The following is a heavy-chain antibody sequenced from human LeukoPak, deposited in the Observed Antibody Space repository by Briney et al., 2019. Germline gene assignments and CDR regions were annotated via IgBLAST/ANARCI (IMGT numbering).Heavy chain of an antibody. CDR3: ARDSLGAAVAYYFIY. J-gene: IGHJ4*02. V-gene: IGHV3-11*01. D-gene: IGHD2/OR15-2a*01. CDR2: ISNSGSFI. Sequence: GGSLRLSCAASGFAFSDYYMSWIRQAPGKGLEWISYISNSGSFIYYADSVKGRFTISRDNAKNSLYLQMDSLRAEDTAVYYCARDSLGAAVAYYFIYWGQGTLVTVSS. CDR1: GFAFSDYY.